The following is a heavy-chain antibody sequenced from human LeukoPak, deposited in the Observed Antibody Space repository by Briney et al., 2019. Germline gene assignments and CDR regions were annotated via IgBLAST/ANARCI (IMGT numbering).Heavy chain of an antibody. CDR3: AITRGSSTSRGAFDI. CDR2: IYYSGST. Sequence: PSETLSLTCTVSGGSISSSSYYWGWIHQPPGKGLEWIGSIYYSGSTYYNPSLKSRVTISVDTSKNQFSLKLSSVTAADTAVYYCAITRGSSTSRGAFDIWGQGTMVTVSS. J-gene: IGHJ3*02. CDR1: GGSISSSSYY. D-gene: IGHD2-2*01. V-gene: IGHV4-39*01.